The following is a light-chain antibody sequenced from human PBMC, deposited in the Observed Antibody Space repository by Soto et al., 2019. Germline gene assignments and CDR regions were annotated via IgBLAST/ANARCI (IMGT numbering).Light chain of an antibody. CDR3: SSYTTTNTVV. J-gene: IGLJ2*01. CDR2: DVS. CDR1: GSGVGVFNR. V-gene: IGLV2-14*01. Sequence: QSALTQPASVSGSPGQSITISCTGTGSGVGVFNRVSWYQQHPGKAPKFMIYDVSNRPSGVSDRFSGSKSGNTASLTISGLQAEDEADYYCSSYTTTNTVVFGVGTKLTVL.